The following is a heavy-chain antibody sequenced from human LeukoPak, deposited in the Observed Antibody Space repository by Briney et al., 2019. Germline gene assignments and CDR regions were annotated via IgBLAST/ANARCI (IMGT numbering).Heavy chain of an antibody. V-gene: IGHV1-24*01. CDR1: GYTLTELS. CDR2: FDPEDGET. CDR3: ARGSLAAREARGGWFDP. D-gene: IGHD6-6*01. Sequence: ASVKVSCKVSGYTLTELSMHWVRQAPGKGLEWMGGFDPEDGETIYAQKFQGRVTMTRNTSISTAYMELSSLRSEDTAVYYCARGSLAAREARGGWFDPWGQGTLVTVSS. J-gene: IGHJ5*02.